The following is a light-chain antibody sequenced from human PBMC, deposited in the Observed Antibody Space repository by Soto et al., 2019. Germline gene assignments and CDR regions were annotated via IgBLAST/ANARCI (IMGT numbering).Light chain of an antibody. CDR1: QSVRSN. V-gene: IGKV3-15*01. J-gene: IGKJ5*01. CDR2: GAS. CDR3: QQYNSYSSIT. Sequence: EIMMTQSPATLSVSPGERVTLSCRASQSVRSNLAWYQQKPGQAPRLLIYGASTRATGLPARFSGSGSGTEFTLTISSLQPDDFATYYCQQYNSYSSITFGQGTRLEI.